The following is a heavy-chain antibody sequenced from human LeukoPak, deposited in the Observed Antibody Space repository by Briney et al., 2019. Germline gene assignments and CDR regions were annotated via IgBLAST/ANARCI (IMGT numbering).Heavy chain of an antibody. V-gene: IGHV3-74*01. CDR1: GFRFSDYW. CDR2: TSKDGSDT. CDR3: ARGGYSGSYYRFS. Sequence: GGSLGLSCAASGFRFSDYWMHWVRQGPGKGPEWLSRTSKDGSDTFYADAAKGRFTASRDNAKNTVYLQVTNVRPEDTAVYFCARGGYSGSYYRFSWGQGTLVTVAS. J-gene: IGHJ4*02. D-gene: IGHD6-25*01.